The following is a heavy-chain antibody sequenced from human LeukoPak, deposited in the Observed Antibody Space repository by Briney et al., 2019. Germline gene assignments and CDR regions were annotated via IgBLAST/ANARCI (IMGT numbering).Heavy chain of an antibody. J-gene: IGHJ4*02. CDR3: ANSGPVGATRGHED. D-gene: IGHD1-26*01. V-gene: IGHV1-2*02. CDR2: INPNSGGT. Sequence: ATVKVSCKASGYTFTRYYMHWVRQAPGPGLEWMGWINPNSGGTNYALKFQGRVTMTRDTSISTAYMELSRLRSDDTAVYYCANSGPVGATRGHEDWGQGTLVTVSS. CDR1: GYTFTRYY.